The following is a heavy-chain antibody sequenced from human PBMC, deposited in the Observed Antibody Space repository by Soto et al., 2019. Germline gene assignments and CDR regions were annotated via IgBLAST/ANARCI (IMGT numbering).Heavy chain of an antibody. V-gene: IGHV1-69*12. Sequence: QVQLVQSGAEVKKPGSSVKVSCKASGGTFSTDSISWVRQAPGQGLEWMGGIIPMFGTANNAQKFQGRVTLTADESTSTAYMELSSLRSEDTAVYFCAREIDGYYGMDVWGQGNKVTVAS. CDR2: IIPMFGTA. J-gene: IGHJ6*02. CDR1: GGTFSTDS. CDR3: AREIDGYYGMDV.